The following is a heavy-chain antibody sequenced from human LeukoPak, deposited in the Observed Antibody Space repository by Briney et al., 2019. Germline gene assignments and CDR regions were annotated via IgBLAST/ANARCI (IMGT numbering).Heavy chain of an antibody. CDR1: GGTFSSYA. Sequence: GSSVKVSCKASGGTFSSYAISWVRQAPGQGLEWMGGIIPIFGTANYAQKFQGRVTITTDESTGTAYMELSSLRSEDTAVYYCASSTSGSYYNGGFRENDYWGQGTLVTVSS. CDR2: IIPIFGTA. D-gene: IGHD3-10*01. J-gene: IGHJ4*02. CDR3: ASSTSGSYYNGGFRENDY. V-gene: IGHV1-69*05.